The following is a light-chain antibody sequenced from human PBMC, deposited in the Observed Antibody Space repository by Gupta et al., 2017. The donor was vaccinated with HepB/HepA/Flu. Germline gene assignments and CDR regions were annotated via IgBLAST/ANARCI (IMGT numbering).Light chain of an antibody. CDR3: YYETDNIWV. J-gene: IGLJ3*02. Sequence: SYELTPASSVSVSPGQTVRITCPGDLLATKYARWFQPRPGPAPVLLRYKDSVRPSPVPDRVSGSDSGTTVTMNMTEAEVEDEYYYYSYYETDNIWVFGGGTKLTVL. CDR1: LLATKY. CDR2: KDS. V-gene: IGLV3-27*01.